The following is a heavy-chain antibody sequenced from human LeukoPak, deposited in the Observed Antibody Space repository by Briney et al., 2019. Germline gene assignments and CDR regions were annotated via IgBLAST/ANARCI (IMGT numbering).Heavy chain of an antibody. CDR1: GGTFSSYA. CDR2: IIPIFGIA. V-gene: IGHV1-69*04. D-gene: IGHD3-3*01. J-gene: IGHJ4*02. CDR3: ARDKDLRFLEWFIDY. Sequence: ASVKLSCKASGGTFSSYAISWVRQAPGQGLEWVGRIIPIFGIANYAQKFQGRVTITAATTTSTAYMEPSRLRSEHTAVYYCARDKDLRFLEWFIDYWGQGTLVTVSS.